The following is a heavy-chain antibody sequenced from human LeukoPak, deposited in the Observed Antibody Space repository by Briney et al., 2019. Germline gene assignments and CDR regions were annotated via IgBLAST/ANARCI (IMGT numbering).Heavy chain of an antibody. D-gene: IGHD6-13*01. J-gene: IGHJ3*02. Sequence: SVKVSCKASGGTFSSYAISWVRQAPGQGLEWMGGIIPIFGTANYAQKFQGRVTITTDESTSTAYMELSSLRSEDTAVYYCASSSSSWYGDAFDIWGQGTMVTVSS. CDR3: ASSSSSWYGDAFDI. CDR1: GGTFSSYA. V-gene: IGHV1-69*05. CDR2: IIPIFGTA.